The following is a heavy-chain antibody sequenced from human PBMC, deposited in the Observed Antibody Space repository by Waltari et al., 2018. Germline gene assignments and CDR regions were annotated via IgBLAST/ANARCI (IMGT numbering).Heavy chain of an antibody. V-gene: IGHV3-48*01. CDR2: ISSSSSTI. CDR1: GLHFSSYS. CDR3: VMNDYVWGNDY. D-gene: IGHD3-16*01. Sequence: EVQLVESGGGLVQPGGSLRLSCAASGLHFSSYSMHWVRQAPGKGLEGVSYISSSSSTIYYADSVKGRFTISRDNAKNSLYLQMNSLRAEDTAVYYCVMNDYVWGNDYWGQGTLVTVSS. J-gene: IGHJ4*02.